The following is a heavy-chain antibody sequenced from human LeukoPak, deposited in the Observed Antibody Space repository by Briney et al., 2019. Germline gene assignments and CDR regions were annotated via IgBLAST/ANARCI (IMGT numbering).Heavy chain of an antibody. J-gene: IGHJ5*02. Sequence: VASVKVSCKTSGYIFTTYAIHWVRQAPGRGLEWMGLINADDGNTRYSQRFQGRVTITQDTSANTAYMELSSLRFEDTAVYYCARGIVVKPSASWFDPWGQGTPVTVSS. V-gene: IGHV1-3*01. CDR3: ARGIVVKPSASWFDP. CDR2: INADDGNT. CDR1: GYIFTTYA. D-gene: IGHD2-2*01.